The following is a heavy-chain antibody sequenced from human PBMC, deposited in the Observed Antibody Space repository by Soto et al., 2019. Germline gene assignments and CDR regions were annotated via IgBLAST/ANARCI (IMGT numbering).Heavy chain of an antibody. CDR3: AKDLSYYDFWSGTFPLDY. Sequence: GGSLRLSCAASGFTFSSYAMSWVRQAPGKGLEWVSAISGSGGSTYYADSVKGRFTISRDNSKNTLYLQMNSLRAEDTPVYYCAKDLSYYDFWSGTFPLDYWGQGTLVTVSS. CDR1: GFTFSSYA. J-gene: IGHJ4*02. V-gene: IGHV3-23*01. D-gene: IGHD3-3*01. CDR2: ISGSGGST.